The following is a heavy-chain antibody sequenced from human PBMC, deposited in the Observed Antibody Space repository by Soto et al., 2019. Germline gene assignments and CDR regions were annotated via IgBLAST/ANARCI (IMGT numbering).Heavy chain of an antibody. V-gene: IGHV1-18*04. Sequence: QVQLVQSGAEVKKPGASVKISCKASAYTFNYYGISWVRQAAGQGLEWLGWISPYDGNTTYAQRVQGRITLTTDTSTTTAYMELRSLTFDDTAVYYCAREAGSGSSYPENYWGQGTLVTVSS. CDR2: ISPYDGNT. J-gene: IGHJ4*02. CDR1: AYTFNYYG. D-gene: IGHD1-26*01. CDR3: AREAGSGSSYPENY.